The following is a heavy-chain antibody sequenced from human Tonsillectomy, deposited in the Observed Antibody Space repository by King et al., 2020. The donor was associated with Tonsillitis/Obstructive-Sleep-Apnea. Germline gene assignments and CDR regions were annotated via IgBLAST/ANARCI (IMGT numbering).Heavy chain of an antibody. CDR3: ARQGDYGNYDYYYMDV. Sequence: VQLVQSGAEVKKPGESLKISCKGSGYRFTSYWIGCVRQMPGKGLEWMGIIYPGDSDTRYSPSFQGQVTISADKSISTAYLQWNSLKASDTAMYYCARQGDYGNYDYYYMDVWGKGTTVTVSS. J-gene: IGHJ6*03. CDR1: GYRFTSYW. D-gene: IGHD4-17*01. V-gene: IGHV5-51*01. CDR2: IYPGDSDT.